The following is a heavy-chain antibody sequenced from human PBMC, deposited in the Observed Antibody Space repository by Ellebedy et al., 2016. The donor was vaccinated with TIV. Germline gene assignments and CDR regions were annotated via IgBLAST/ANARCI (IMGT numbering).Heavy chain of an antibody. J-gene: IGHJ3*02. Sequence: GESLKISCHGSEYSFTNDWIGWVRQMPGKGLEWMGIIYPGDSDTRYSPSFQGQVTISADKSISTAYLQWSSLKASDTAMYYCARLRGAAFDIWGQGTMVTVSS. CDR3: ARLRGAAFDI. V-gene: IGHV5-51*01. CDR2: IYPGDSDT. D-gene: IGHD1-26*01. CDR1: EYSFTNDW.